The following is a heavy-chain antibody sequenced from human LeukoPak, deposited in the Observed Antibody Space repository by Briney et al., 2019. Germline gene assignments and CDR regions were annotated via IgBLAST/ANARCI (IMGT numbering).Heavy chain of an antibody. D-gene: IGHD3-22*01. CDR2: IKHSGST. CDR1: GGSFSGYY. V-gene: IGHV4-34*01. J-gene: IGHJ4*02. Sequence: KPSETLSLTCAVYGGSFSGYYWGSIRQPPGEGLGWIGEIKHSGSTNYNPSIKSRVTISVDTPMNQFSLKLSSATAAHTDVYYCARGRPYYYDSSFSYYFDYWGQGTLVTVSS. CDR3: ARGRPYYYDSSFSYYFDY.